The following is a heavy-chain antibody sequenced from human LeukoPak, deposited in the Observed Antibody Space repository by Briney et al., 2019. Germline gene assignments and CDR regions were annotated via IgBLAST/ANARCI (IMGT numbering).Heavy chain of an antibody. Sequence: SETLSLTCTVSGGSINNYYWSWIRQPPGKGLEWSGYIYYRGSTTYNPSLKSRVTFSVDTSKNQFSLKLTSVTAADTAVYYCARGGDYGDLRYFDYWGQGTLVTVSS. CDR1: GGSINNYY. CDR3: ARGGDYGDLRYFDY. D-gene: IGHD4-17*01. V-gene: IGHV4-59*01. CDR2: IYYRGST. J-gene: IGHJ4*02.